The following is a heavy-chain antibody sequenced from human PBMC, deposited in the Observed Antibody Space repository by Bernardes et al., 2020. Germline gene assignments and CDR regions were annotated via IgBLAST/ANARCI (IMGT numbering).Heavy chain of an antibody. CDR3: ARAGEEFGYCSGGSCDATSGMDV. D-gene: IGHD2-15*01. J-gene: IGHJ6*02. V-gene: IGHV3-33*01. Sequence: GGSLRLCCAASGFTFSSYGMHWVRQAPGKGLEWVAVIWYDGSNKYYADSVKGRFTISRDNSKNTLYLQMNSLRAEDTAVYYCARAGEEFGYCSGGSCDATSGMDVWGQGTTVTVSS. CDR2: IWYDGSNK. CDR1: GFTFSSYG.